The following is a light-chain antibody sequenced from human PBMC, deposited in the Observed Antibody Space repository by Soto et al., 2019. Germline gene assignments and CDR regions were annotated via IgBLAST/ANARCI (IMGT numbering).Light chain of an antibody. Sequence: IVLTQTPGTLSLSPGERATLSCRASQSVSNNYLAWYQQKPGQAPRLLIYGASNRATGIPDRFSGSGSGTDFTLTIYRLEPEDFAVYYCQQYGSSPPITFGQGTRLEIK. CDR2: GAS. J-gene: IGKJ5*01. CDR1: QSVSNNY. V-gene: IGKV3-20*01. CDR3: QQYGSSPPIT.